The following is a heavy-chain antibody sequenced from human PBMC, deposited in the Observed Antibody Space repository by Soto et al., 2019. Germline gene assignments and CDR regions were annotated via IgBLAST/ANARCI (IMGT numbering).Heavy chain of an antibody. J-gene: IGHJ4*02. CDR3: AREMWVEKGYFDY. CDR1: GGSISSGGYY. D-gene: IGHD1-26*01. V-gene: IGHV4-31*03. Sequence: PSETLSLTCTVSGGSISSGGYYWSWIRQHPGKGLEWIGYIYYSGSTYYNPSLKSRVTISVDTSKNQFSLKLSSVTAADTAVYYCAREMWVEKGYFDYWGQGTLVTVSS. CDR2: IYYSGST.